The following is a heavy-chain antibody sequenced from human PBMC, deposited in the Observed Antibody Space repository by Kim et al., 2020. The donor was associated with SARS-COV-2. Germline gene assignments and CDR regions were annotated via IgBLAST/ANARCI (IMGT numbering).Heavy chain of an antibody. Sequence: SETLSLTCTVSGGSVSSSSYYWGWFRQPPGKVLEWIGSIYYSGSTYYNPSLKSRVTISIDTSKNQFSLKVNSVTAADTAMYYSARPPSSSSTPFNYLGQG. D-gene: IGHD2-2*01. CDR2: IYYSGST. J-gene: IGHJ4*02. CDR1: GGSVSSSSYY. V-gene: IGHV4-39*07. CDR3: ARPPSSSSTPFNY.